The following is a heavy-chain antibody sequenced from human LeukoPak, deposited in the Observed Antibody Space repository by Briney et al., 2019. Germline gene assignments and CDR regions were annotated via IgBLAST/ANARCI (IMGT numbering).Heavy chain of an antibody. CDR3: AQDTAFYYDSSGSIDI. Sequence: PGGSLRLSCAASGFTFSNFAMSWGRQAPGKVLEWVSVITGRGGATHNADSVKGRFTISRDNSKNTLYLQMNSLRAEDTAVYYCAQDTAFYYDSSGSIDIWGQGTMVTVSS. D-gene: IGHD3-22*01. CDR2: ITGRGGAT. V-gene: IGHV3-23*01. J-gene: IGHJ3*02. CDR1: GFTFSNFA.